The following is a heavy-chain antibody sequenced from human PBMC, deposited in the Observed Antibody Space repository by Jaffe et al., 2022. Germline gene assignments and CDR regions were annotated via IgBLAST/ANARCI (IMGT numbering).Heavy chain of an antibody. Sequence: QVQLQESGPGLVKPSETLSLTCAISGYSISSDYYWGWIRQPPGKGLEWIGTIYHSGSTYYNPSLNSRVSISLDTSKNQFSLNLRSVTAADAAIYYCARVDYGITSRTQRYAFDIWGQGTMVTVSS. CDR1: GYSISSDYY. J-gene: IGHJ3*02. CDR2: IYHSGST. D-gene: IGHD4-17*01. V-gene: IGHV4-38-2*01. CDR3: ARVDYGITSRTQRYAFDI.